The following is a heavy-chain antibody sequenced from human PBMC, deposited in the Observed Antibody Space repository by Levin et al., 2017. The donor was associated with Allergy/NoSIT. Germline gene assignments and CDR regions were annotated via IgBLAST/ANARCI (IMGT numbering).Heavy chain of an antibody. J-gene: IGHJ4*02. V-gene: IGHV3-23*01. CDR3: AKDKPNSGYFFDY. D-gene: IGHD5-12*01. CDR2: ITGSGGST. CDR1: GFTFSSYT. Sequence: HPGGSLRLSCAASGFTFSSYTMTWVRQAPGKGLEWVSVITGSGGSTYYADSVKGRFTISRDNSKNTLYLQMNSLRAEDTAVYYCAKDKPNSGYFFDYWGQGTLVTVSS.